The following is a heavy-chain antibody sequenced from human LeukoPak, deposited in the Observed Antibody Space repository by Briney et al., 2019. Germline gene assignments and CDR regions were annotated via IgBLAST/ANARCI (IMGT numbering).Heavy chain of an antibody. CDR1: GFTFDDYA. D-gene: IGHD6-13*01. J-gene: IGHJ6*03. V-gene: IGHV3-9*01. CDR2: ISWNSGSI. CDR3: AKSAAGTIYYYYYMDV. Sequence: PGGSLRLSCAASGFTFDDYAMHWVRHAPGKGLEWVSGISWNSGSIGYADSVKGRFTISRDNAKNSLYLQMNSLRAEDTALYYCAKSAAGTIYYYYYMDVWGKGTTVTVSS.